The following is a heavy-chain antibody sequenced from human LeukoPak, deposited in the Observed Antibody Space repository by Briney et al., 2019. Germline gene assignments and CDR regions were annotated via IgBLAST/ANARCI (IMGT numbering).Heavy chain of an antibody. CDR3: AKPHYYGSGSRVRRYNWFDP. V-gene: IGHV3-30*02. J-gene: IGHJ5*02. Sequence: GGSLRLSCAASGFTFSSYGMHWVRQAPGKGLEWVAYIRYDGSNKYYEDSMKGRFTISRDNSKNMLYLQMNSLRAEDTAVYYCAKPHYYGSGSRVRRYNWFDPWGQGTLVTVSS. D-gene: IGHD3-10*01. CDR2: IRYDGSNK. CDR1: GFTFSSYG.